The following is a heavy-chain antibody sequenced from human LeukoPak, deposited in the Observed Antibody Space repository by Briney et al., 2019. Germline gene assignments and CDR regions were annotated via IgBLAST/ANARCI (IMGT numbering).Heavy chain of an antibody. Sequence: SETLSLTCTVSGGSISSYYWSWIRQPPGKGLEWIGYIYYSGSTNYNPSLKSRVTISVDTSKNQFSLKLSSVTAADTAVYYCARHRGRGIAVAPIDYWGQGTLVTVSS. CDR2: IYYSGST. V-gene: IGHV4-59*08. J-gene: IGHJ4*02. CDR3: ARHRGRGIAVAPIDY. D-gene: IGHD6-19*01. CDR1: GGSISSYY.